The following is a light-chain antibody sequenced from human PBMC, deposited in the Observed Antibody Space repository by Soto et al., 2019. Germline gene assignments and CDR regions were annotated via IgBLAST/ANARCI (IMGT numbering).Light chain of an antibody. CDR2: ARD. V-gene: IGLV2-23*01. CDR1: SSDFGSYEF. CDR3: CSFTSRRSHV. Sequence: QSVLTQPASVSGYPGQSITIYCTGTSSDFGSYEFVSWYQQHPGKVPTLIIYARDKRPSGVSHRFSGSKSGNTASLTISGLQAEDEAHYYCCSFTSRRSHVFGTGTKVTVL. J-gene: IGLJ1*01.